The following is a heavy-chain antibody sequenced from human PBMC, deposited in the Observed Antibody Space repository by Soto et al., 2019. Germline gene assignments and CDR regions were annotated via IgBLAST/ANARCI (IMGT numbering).Heavy chain of an antibody. D-gene: IGHD2-2*01. CDR2: ISSSSSYI. J-gene: IGHJ3*02. V-gene: IGHV3-21*01. CDR3: ASLVVVPAPDAFDI. Sequence: WVRQSPGKGLEWVSSISSSSSYIYYADSVKGRFTISRDNAKNSLYLQMNSLRAEDTAVYYCASLVVVPAPDAFDIWGQGTMVTVSS.